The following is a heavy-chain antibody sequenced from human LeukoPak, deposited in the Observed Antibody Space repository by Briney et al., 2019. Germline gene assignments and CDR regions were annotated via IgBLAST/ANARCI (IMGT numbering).Heavy chain of an antibody. CDR1: GFTFSSYG. D-gene: IGHD2-15*01. J-gene: IGHJ4*02. V-gene: IGHV3-30*03. CDR3: ARDQQRFCSGGTCYLGFEY. Sequence: GGSLRLSCAASGFTFSSYGMHWVRQAPGKGLEWVAVISYDGSNKYYADPVKGRFTISRENSNNTLYLQMNRLRAEDTAVYYCARDQQRFCSGGTCYLGFEYWGQGILVTVSS. CDR2: ISYDGSNK.